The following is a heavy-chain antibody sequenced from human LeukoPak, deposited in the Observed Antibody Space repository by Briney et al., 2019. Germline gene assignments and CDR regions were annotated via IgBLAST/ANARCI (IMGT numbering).Heavy chain of an antibody. CDR1: GGSISDYY. CDR2: IYYSGGT. Sequence: SETLSLTCSVSGGSISDYYWSWIRQPPGKGLEWIGYIYYSGGTNYNPSLKRRVSISVDTSKNQFSLRLSTVTAADTAVYYCARIMISGYSAAPFDSWGLGTLVTVSS. D-gene: IGHD3/OR15-3a*01. CDR3: ARIMISGYSAAPFDS. J-gene: IGHJ5*01. V-gene: IGHV4-59*01.